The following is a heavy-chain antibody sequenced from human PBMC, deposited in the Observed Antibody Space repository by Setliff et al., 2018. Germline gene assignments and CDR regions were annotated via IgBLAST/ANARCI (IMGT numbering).Heavy chain of an antibody. Sequence: SVKVSCKASGGSFNNYPISWVRQAPGHGLGWMGGIIPMFRTGKYAQRFQDRVTITADEGTSTAYMELSSLRVDDTAVYYCARGKMGVVAVAGKYCVMDVWGQGTTVTVSS. J-gene: IGHJ6*02. CDR2: IIPMFRTG. CDR1: GGSFNNYP. CDR3: ARGKMGVVAVAGKYCVMDV. D-gene: IGHD6-19*01. V-gene: IGHV1-69*13.